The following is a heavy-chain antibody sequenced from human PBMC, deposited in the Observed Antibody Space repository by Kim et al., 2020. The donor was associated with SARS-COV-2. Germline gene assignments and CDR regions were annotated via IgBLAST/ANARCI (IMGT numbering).Heavy chain of an antibody. J-gene: IGHJ6*02. CDR2: IWYDGSNK. Sequence: GGSLRLSCAASGFTFSSYGMHWVRQAPGKGLEWVAVIWYDGSNKYYADSVKGRFTISRDNSKNTLYLQMNSLRADDTAVYYCARTYYYDSSGYYSFSYYYGMDVWGQGTTVTVSS. D-gene: IGHD3-22*01. CDR3: ARTYYYDSSGYYSFSYYYGMDV. V-gene: IGHV3-33*01. CDR1: GFTFSSYG.